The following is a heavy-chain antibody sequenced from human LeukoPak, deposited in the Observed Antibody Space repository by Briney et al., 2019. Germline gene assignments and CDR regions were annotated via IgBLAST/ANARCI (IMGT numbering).Heavy chain of an antibody. CDR3: ARQRLAAAGFGFDP. CDR1: GYSFTSYW. CDR2: IYPGDSDT. J-gene: IGHJ5*02. D-gene: IGHD6-13*01. V-gene: IGHV5-51*01. Sequence: GTSLQISCKGSGYSFTSYWIGRVRQLPGKGLEWMGIIYPGDSDTRYSPSFQGQVTISADKSISTAYLQWSSLKASDTAMYYCARQRLAAAGFGFDPWGQGTLVTVSS.